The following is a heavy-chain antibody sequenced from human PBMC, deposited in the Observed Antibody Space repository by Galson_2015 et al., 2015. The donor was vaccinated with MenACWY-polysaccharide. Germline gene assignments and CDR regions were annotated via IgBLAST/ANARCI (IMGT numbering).Heavy chain of an antibody. Sequence: SLRLSCAASGFTFSSYGMHWVRQAPGKGLEWVAVISYDGSNKYYADSVKGRFTISRDNSKNTLYLQMNSLRAEDTAVYYCARELMAAAGTYYYYYGMDVWGQGTTVTVSS. CDR1: GFTFSSYG. CDR2: ISYDGSNK. D-gene: IGHD6-13*01. J-gene: IGHJ6*02. V-gene: IGHV3-30*03. CDR3: ARELMAAAGTYYYYYGMDV.